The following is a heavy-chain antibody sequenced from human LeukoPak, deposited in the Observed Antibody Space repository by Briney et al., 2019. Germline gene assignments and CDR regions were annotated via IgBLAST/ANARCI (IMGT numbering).Heavy chain of an antibody. V-gene: IGHV3-7*05. D-gene: IGHD1/OR15-1a*01. CDR1: GFAFSAYW. Sequence: GGSLRLSCAASGFAFSAYWMSWVRQAPGKGLEWVANIKQDGSETHSVDSVKGRFTISRDNAQNSLYLQMNSLRAEDTAVYYCAREGPINNGDLDYWGQGTLVTVSS. CDR3: AREGPINNGDLDY. CDR2: IKQDGSET. J-gene: IGHJ4*02.